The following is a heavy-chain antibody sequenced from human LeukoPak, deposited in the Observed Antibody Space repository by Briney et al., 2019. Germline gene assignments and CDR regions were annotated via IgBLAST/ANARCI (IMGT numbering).Heavy chain of an antibody. D-gene: IGHD2-21*01. CDR1: GFTLSEYY. J-gene: IGHJ6*03. CDR2: ISISGNTI. V-gene: IGHV3-11*01. CDR3: ARVPPHSGHMDV. Sequence: GGSLRLSCAASGFTLSEYYMSWIRQAPGKGLDWVSHISISGNTIHYVESVKGRFTISRDNVKNLLYLQMNSLRVDDTAVYYRARVPPHSGHMDVWGNGTTVTVSS.